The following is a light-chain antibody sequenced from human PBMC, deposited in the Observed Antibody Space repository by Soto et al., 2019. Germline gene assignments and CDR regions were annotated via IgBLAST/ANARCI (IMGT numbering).Light chain of an antibody. Sequence: DIQMTQSPSTLSTYIGETVTITCRASQRINSWLAWYRQKPGQAPRLLIYKASILESGVPSRFSGRGAGTEFTLTISNLQPDDFATYYCQQYDAYTQIAFGQGTRLEIQ. CDR1: QRINSW. CDR3: QQYDAYTQIA. CDR2: KAS. V-gene: IGKV1-5*03. J-gene: IGKJ5*01.